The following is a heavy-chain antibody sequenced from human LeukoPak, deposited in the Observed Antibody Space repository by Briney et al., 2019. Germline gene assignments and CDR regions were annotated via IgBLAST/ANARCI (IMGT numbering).Heavy chain of an antibody. V-gene: IGHV1-69*13. CDR2: IIPIFGTA. Sequence: ASVKVSCKASGGTFSSYAISWVRQAPGQGLEWMGGIIPIFGTANYAQKFQGRVTITADESTSTAYMELSSLRSEDTAVYYCAREGYCGGDCYAYYFDYWGQGTLVTVSS. J-gene: IGHJ4*02. CDR1: GGTFSSYA. CDR3: AREGYCGGDCYAYYFDY. D-gene: IGHD2-21*02.